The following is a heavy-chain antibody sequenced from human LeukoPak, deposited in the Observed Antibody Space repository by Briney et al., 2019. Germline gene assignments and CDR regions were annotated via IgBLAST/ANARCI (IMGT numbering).Heavy chain of an antibody. CDR1: GFTFSSYA. V-gene: IGHV3-30-3*01. CDR3: ARTQLALPRGAFDI. Sequence: GGSLRLSCAASGFTFSSYAMHWVRQAPGKGLEWVAVISYDGSNKYYADSVKGRFTISRDNSKNTLYLQMNSLRAEDTAVYYCARTQLALPRGAFDIWGQGTMVTVSS. CDR2: ISYDGSNK. D-gene: IGHD6-13*01. J-gene: IGHJ3*02.